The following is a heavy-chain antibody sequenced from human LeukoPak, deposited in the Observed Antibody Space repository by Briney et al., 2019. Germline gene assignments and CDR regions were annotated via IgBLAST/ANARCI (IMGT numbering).Heavy chain of an antibody. CDR3: ARGGGFPYYFDY. V-gene: IGHV4-30-4*01. Sequence: SETLSLTCAVSGDSINSNDYYWSWLRQSPGKGLEWIGYIFYSGSTYYNPSLKSRISILLDTSKNQFLLRLSSMTAADTAVYYCARGGGFPYYFDYWGQGTLVTVSS. CDR2: IFYSGST. J-gene: IGHJ4*02. D-gene: IGHD2-15*01. CDR1: GDSINSNDYY.